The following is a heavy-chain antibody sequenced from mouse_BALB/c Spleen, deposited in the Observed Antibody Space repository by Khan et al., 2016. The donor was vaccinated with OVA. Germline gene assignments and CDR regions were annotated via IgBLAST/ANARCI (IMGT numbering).Heavy chain of an antibody. CDR3: ARKNYYGYAVDY. D-gene: IGHD1-1*01. CDR2: ISYSGST. V-gene: IGHV3-2*02. CDR1: GYSITTNYA. J-gene: IGHJ4*01. Sequence: EVQLQESGPGLVKPSQSLSLTCTVTGYSITTNYAWDWIRQFPGNKLEWMGYISYSGSTSYNPSLKSRISITRDTSKNQFFLQLNSATTEDTATYYCARKNYYGYAVDYWGQGTSVTVSS.